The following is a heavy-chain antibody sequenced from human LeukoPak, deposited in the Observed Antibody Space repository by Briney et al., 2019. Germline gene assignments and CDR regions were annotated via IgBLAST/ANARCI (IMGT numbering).Heavy chain of an antibody. D-gene: IGHD3-16*01. Sequence: GASVKVSCKASGYTFTGYYMHWVRQATGQGLEWMGLINPNSGGTNYAQKFQGWVTMTRDTSISPAYMELSRLRSDDTAVYYCARGSEGDYYYGMDVWGKGTTVTVSS. J-gene: IGHJ6*04. CDR1: GYTFTGYY. CDR2: INPNSGGT. CDR3: ARGSEGDYYYGMDV. V-gene: IGHV1-2*04.